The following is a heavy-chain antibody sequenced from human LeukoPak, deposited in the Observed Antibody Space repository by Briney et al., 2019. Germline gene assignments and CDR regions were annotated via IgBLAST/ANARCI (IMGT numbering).Heavy chain of an antibody. V-gene: IGHV4-59*01. CDR3: ARDYYDSSGYYGYNWFDP. D-gene: IGHD3-22*01. CDR2: ISYSGST. J-gene: IGHJ5*02. CDR1: GGSISSYY. Sequence: SETLSLTCTVSGGSISSYYWSWIRQPPGKGLEWIGYISYSGSTNYNPSLKSRVTISVHTSKNQFSLKLSSVTAADTAVYYCARDYYDSSGYYGYNWFDPWGQGALVTVSS.